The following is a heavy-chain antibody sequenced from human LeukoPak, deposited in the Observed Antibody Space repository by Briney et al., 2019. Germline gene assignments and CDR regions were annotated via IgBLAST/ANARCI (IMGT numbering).Heavy chain of an antibody. Sequence: ASVKVSCKASGYIFTRYDVNWVRQAPGQGLEWMGWMNPNTGNTGYAQKFQGRVTMTRNTSITTAYMELSSLRSEDTAVYFCARGMDSFFWGQGSLVTVSA. CDR3: ARGMDSFF. J-gene: IGHJ4*02. CDR1: GYIFTRYD. V-gene: IGHV1-8*01. D-gene: IGHD5/OR15-5a*01. CDR2: MNPNTGNT.